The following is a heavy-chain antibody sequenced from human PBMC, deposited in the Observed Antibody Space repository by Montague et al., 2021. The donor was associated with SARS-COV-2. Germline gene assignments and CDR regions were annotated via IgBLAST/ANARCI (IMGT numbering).Heavy chain of an antibody. J-gene: IGHJ4*02. CDR1: GGSFSGYY. Sequence: SETLSLTCAVYGGSFSGYYWSWIRKPRGKGMERIGEINHSGGTNYNQSLKSRVTISVDTSTNQFSLTLSSVTAADTAVYYCARINRIIVGATRFDYWGQGTLVTVSS. V-gene: IGHV4-34*01. D-gene: IGHD1-26*01. CDR3: ARINRIIVGATRFDY. CDR2: INHSGGT.